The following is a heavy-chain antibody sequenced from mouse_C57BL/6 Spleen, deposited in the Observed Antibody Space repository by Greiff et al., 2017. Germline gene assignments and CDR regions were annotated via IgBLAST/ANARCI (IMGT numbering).Heavy chain of an antibody. CDR1: GYTFTSYW. Sequence: VQLQQPGAELVRPGSSVKLSCKASGYTFTSYWMHWVKQRPIQGLEWIGNIDPSDSETHYNQKFKDKATLTVDKSSSTAYMQLSSLTSDDSAFYYCARGNYYGSSPYWYFDVWGTGTTVTVSS. CDR3: ARGNYYGSSPYWYFDV. D-gene: IGHD1-1*01. CDR2: IDPSDSET. J-gene: IGHJ1*03. V-gene: IGHV1-52*01.